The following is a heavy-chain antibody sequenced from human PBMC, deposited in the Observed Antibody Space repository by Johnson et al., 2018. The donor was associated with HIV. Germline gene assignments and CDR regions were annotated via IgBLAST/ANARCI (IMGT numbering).Heavy chain of an antibody. J-gene: IGHJ3*01. V-gene: IGHV3-30*04. CDR2: ISYDGNNK. CDR1: GFTFSTYS. CDR3: ARGLGYVFYGGNSNAFHV. Sequence: QMQLVESGGGVVQPGRSLRLSCAASGFTFSTYSMHWVRQAPGMRLEWVAVISYDGNNKYSADSVQGRFTISRDNAKNTLYLQMNSLRAEDTAVYYCARGLGYVFYGGNSNAFHVWGQGTMVTVSS. D-gene: IGHD4-23*01.